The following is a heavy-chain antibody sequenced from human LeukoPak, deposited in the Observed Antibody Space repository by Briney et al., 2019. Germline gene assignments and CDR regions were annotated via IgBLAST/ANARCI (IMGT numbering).Heavy chain of an antibody. Sequence: GGSLRLSCAASGFTFSSYSMNWVRQAPGKGLEWVSSISSSSSYIYYADSVKGRFTISRDNAKNSLYLQMNSLRAEDTAVYYCARGAVSGEAFDIWGQGTMVTVSS. D-gene: IGHD3-16*01. CDR2: ISSSSSYI. V-gene: IGHV3-21*01. CDR1: GFTFSSYS. CDR3: ARGAVSGEAFDI. J-gene: IGHJ3*02.